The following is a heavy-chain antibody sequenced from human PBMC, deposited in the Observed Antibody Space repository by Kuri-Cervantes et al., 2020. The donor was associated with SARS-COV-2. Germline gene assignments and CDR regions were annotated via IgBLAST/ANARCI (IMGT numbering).Heavy chain of an antibody. CDR2: ISSGGDRT. V-gene: IGHV3-NL1*01. CDR3: AREGLAVAGTVDY. D-gene: IGHD6-19*01. CDR1: GFIFSIYG. J-gene: IGHJ4*02. Sequence: GGSLRLSCTASGFIFSIYGMHWVRQAPDKGLEWVSVISSGGDRTYYADSVTGRFTISRGNSKNKLYLQMNSLRADDTAVYYCAREGLAVAGTVDYWGQGTLVTVSS.